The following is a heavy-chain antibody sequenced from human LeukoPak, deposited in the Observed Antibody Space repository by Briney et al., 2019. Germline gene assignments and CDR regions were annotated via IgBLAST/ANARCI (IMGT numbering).Heavy chain of an antibody. J-gene: IGHJ4*02. Sequence: PGGSLRLSCAASGFTFDDYAMHWVRQAPGKGLEWVSGISWNSGSIGYADSVKGRFTISRDNAKNSLYLQMNSLRAEDTALYYCAKDSSEFLQATITTYFDYWGQGTLVTVSS. CDR1: GFTFDDYA. CDR2: ISWNSGSI. CDR3: AKDSSEFLQATITTYFDY. V-gene: IGHV3-9*01. D-gene: IGHD5-24*01.